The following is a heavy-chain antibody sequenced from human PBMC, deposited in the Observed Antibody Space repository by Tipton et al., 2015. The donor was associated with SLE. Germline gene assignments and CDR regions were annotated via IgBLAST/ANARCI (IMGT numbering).Heavy chain of an antibody. J-gene: IGHJ3*02. V-gene: IGHV4-34*01. D-gene: IGHD3-10*01. CDR3: ARVRGGSGAFDI. CDR1: GGSFSGYY. CDR2: INHSGST. Sequence: LRLSCAVYGGSFSGYYWSWIRQPPGKGLEWIGAINHSGSTNYNPSLKSRVTISVDTSKNQFSLKLSSVTAADTAVYYCARVRGGSGAFDIWGQGTMVTVSS.